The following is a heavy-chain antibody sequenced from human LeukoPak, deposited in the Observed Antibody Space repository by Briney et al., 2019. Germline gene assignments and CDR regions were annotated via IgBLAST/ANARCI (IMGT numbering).Heavy chain of an antibody. CDR3: AKDYYGDQVALPGGAFDI. Sequence: PGGSLRLSCAASGFTFDDYAMHWVRQAPGKGLEWVSGISWNSGSIGYADSVKGRFTISRDNAKNSLYLQMNSLRAEDTALYYCAKDYYGDQVALPGGAFDIWGQGTMVTVSS. V-gene: IGHV3-9*01. J-gene: IGHJ3*02. CDR2: ISWNSGSI. D-gene: IGHD4-17*01. CDR1: GFTFDDYA.